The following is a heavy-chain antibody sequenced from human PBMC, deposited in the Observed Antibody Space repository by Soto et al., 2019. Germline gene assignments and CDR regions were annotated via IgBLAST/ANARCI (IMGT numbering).Heavy chain of an antibody. Sequence: GGSLRLSCAASGFTFSNYEMHWVRQAPGKGLEYVSGISNNGAHTDYAKSVKGRFTISRDNSKNTLYLQMNSLRAEDTAVYYCAKDGSYYYDSSGIPTIDAFDIWGQGTMVTVSS. J-gene: IGHJ3*02. CDR3: AKDGSYYYDSSGIPTIDAFDI. CDR1: GFTFSNYE. D-gene: IGHD3-22*01. CDR2: ISNNGAHT. V-gene: IGHV3-64*01.